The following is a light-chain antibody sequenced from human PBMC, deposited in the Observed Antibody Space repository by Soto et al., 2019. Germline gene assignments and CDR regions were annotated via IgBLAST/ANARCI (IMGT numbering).Light chain of an antibody. CDR3: QQFNNYPPQIT. CDR1: QGISSA. CDR2: DAS. J-gene: IGKJ5*01. V-gene: IGKV1D-13*01. Sequence: AIQLTQSPSSLSASVGDRVTITCRASQGISSALAWYQQKPGKAHKLLIYDASSLESGVPSRFSGSGSGTDFTLTISSLQPEDFATYYCQQFNNYPPQITVGQGTRLEIK.